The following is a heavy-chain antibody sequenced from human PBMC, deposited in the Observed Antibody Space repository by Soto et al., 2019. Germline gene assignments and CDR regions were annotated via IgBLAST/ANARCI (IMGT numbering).Heavy chain of an antibody. CDR1: GFTFSNYW. Sequence: EVQLVESGGGLVQPGGSLRLSCAASGFTFSNYWMHWVRQAPGKGLVWISRINNYGSSTTYADSVKGRFTISRDNAENTLHLQMNSLRAEDTAVYYCARVRYATSSNYMDVWGKGTTVTVSS. CDR3: ARVRYATSSNYMDV. J-gene: IGHJ6*03. V-gene: IGHV3-74*01. D-gene: IGHD2-2*01. CDR2: INNYGSST.